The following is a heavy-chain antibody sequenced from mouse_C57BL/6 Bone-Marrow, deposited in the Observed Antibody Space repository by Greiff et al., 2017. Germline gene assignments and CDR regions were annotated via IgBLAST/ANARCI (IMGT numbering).Heavy chain of an antibody. Sequence: EVQLQESGGDLVKPGGSLKLSCAASGFTFSSYGMSWVRQTPDKRLEWVATISSGGSYTYYPDSVKGRFTISRDNAKNTLYLQMSSLKSEDTAMYYCARSIYYDYQDAMDYWGQGTSVTVSS. CDR3: ARSIYYDYQDAMDY. CDR2: ISSGGSYT. CDR1: GFTFSSYG. V-gene: IGHV5-6*01. D-gene: IGHD2-4*01. J-gene: IGHJ4*01.